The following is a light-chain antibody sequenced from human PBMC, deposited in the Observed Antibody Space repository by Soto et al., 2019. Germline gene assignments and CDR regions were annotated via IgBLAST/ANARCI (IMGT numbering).Light chain of an antibody. Sequence: SYELTQPPSVSVPPGQTARITCSGDALPKQHAYWYQQKPGQAPVLVIYKCTERPSGIPERFSGSNSGTTVTLTISGVQAEDEADYYCQSADSSGTYRVFGTGTKLTVL. V-gene: IGLV3-25*03. CDR1: ALPKQH. CDR3: QSADSSGTYRV. CDR2: KCT. J-gene: IGLJ1*01.